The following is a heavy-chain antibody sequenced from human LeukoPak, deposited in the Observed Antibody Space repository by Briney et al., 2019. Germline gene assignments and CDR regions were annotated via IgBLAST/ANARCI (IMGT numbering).Heavy chain of an antibody. J-gene: IGHJ4*02. CDR2: IWYDGHNK. D-gene: IGHD2-21*01. CDR3: AREWGLIAVAGGPGY. Sequence: GRSLRLSCVASGFSFSKYGMHWVRQAPGKGLRWLAIIWYDGHNKYYADSVKGRFTISSDNSKNTLFLEMNDLKAEDTAVYYCAREWGLIAVAGGPGYWGQGTLVTVSS. V-gene: IGHV3-33*01. CDR1: GFSFSKYG.